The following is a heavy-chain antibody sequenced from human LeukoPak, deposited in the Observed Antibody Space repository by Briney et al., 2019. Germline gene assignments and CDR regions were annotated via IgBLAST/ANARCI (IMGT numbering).Heavy chain of an antibody. CDR3: AKDRVEASIVVVPAAHIWDDAFDI. Sequence: PGGSLRLSCAASGFTFSDYWMTWVRQAPGKGLEWVANIKQDGSEKYYLDSVKGRFTISRDNAKNSLYLQMNSLRAEDTAVYYCAKDRVEASIVVVPAAHIWDDAFDIWGQGTMVTVSS. D-gene: IGHD2-2*01. CDR2: IKQDGSEK. CDR1: GFTFSDYW. J-gene: IGHJ3*02. V-gene: IGHV3-7*03.